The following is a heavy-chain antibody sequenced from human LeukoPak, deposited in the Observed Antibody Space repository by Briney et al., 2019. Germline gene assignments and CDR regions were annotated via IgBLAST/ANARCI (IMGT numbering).Heavy chain of an antibody. V-gene: IGHV4-59*01. CDR2: IYYSGST. Sequence: SETLSLTCTVSGGSISSYYRSWIRQPPGKGLEWIGYIYYSGSTNYNPSLRSRVTISVDTSKNQFSLKLSSVTAADTAVYYCARGYSYGYFDYWGQGTLVTVSS. CDR1: GGSISSYY. D-gene: IGHD5-18*01. J-gene: IGHJ4*02. CDR3: ARGYSYGYFDY.